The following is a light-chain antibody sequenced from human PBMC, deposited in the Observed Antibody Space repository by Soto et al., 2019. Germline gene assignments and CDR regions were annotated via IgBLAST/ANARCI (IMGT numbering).Light chain of an antibody. CDR2: WAS. V-gene: IGKV4-1*01. J-gene: IGKJ2*01. Sequence: DIVMTQSPDSLAVSLGERATINCKSSQSVLYSSNNKNYLAWYQQKPGKPPKMLIYWASTRGSGVPDRFSGSGSGTDFTLTISSLQAEDVSVYYCQQYYSIPYTFCQGTKLEIK. CDR1: QSVLYSSNNKNY. CDR3: QQYYSIPYT.